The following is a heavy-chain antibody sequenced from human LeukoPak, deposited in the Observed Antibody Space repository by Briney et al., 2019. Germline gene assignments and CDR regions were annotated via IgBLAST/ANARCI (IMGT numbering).Heavy chain of an antibody. CDR3: AKVGPRLQYYFDY. Sequence: GGSLRLSCAASGFTFSNYWMHWVRQVPGKGPVWVSRIDSDGSTTNYADSVKSRFAISRDNAKNTLFLQMNSLRAEDTAVYYCAKVGPRLQYYFDYWGQGTLVTVSS. J-gene: IGHJ4*02. CDR2: IDSDGSTT. V-gene: IGHV3-74*01. D-gene: IGHD1-14*01. CDR1: GFTFSNYW.